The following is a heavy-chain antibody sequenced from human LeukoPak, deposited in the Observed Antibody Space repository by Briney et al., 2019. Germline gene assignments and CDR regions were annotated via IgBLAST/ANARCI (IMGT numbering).Heavy chain of an antibody. V-gene: IGHV3-30*18. Sequence: GGSLRLSCAASGFTFSSYGMHWVRQAPGKGLEWVAVISYDGSNKYYADSVKGRFTISRDNSKNTLYLQMNSLRAEDTAVYYCAKDRCDESYYDSSGEFLSWGQGTLVTVSS. D-gene: IGHD3-22*01. CDR1: GFTFSSYG. CDR3: AKDRCDESYYDSSGEFLS. CDR2: ISYDGSNK. J-gene: IGHJ4*02.